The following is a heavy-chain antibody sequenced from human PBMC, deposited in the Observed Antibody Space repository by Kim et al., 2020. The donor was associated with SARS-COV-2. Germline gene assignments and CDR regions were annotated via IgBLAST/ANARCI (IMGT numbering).Heavy chain of an antibody. CDR2: TYPSDSDT. V-gene: IGHV5-51*01. D-gene: IGHD1-1*01. J-gene: IGHJ5*01. CDR1: GYSFTSYW. CDR3: ARAGTGAQRWFDS. Sequence: GEYLKISCKASGYSFTSYWIGWVRLMPGKGLEWMGITYPSDSDTRYSPSFQGQVTISADKSITTAYLQWSSLKASDSAIYYCARAGTGAQRWFDSWGQGTLVTVSS.